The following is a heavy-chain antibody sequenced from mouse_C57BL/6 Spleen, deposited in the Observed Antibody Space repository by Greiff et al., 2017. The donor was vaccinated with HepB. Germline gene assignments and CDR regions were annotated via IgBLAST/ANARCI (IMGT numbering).Heavy chain of an antibody. Sequence: VQLQQPGAELVRPGSSVKLSCKASGYTFTSYWMHWVKQRPIQGLEWIGNIDPSDSETHYNQKFKDKATLTVDKSSSTAYMQLSSLTSEDSAVYYCARLDYGSSLYFDYWGQGTTLTVSS. J-gene: IGHJ2*01. CDR2: IDPSDSET. CDR3: ARLDYGSSLYFDY. D-gene: IGHD1-1*01. CDR1: GYTFTSYW. V-gene: IGHV1-52*01.